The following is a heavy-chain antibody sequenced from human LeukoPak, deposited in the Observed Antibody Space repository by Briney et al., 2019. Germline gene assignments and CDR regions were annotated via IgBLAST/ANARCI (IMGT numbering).Heavy chain of an antibody. J-gene: IGHJ4*02. Sequence: ASVKVSCKASGYTFTSYDINWVRQATGQGLEWMGWINPNSGGTNYAQKFQGRVTMTRDTSISTAYMELSRLRSDDTAVYYCARGHDYSRIFDYWGQGTLVTVSS. CDR2: INPNSGGT. CDR3: ARGHDYSRIFDY. CDR1: GYTFTSYD. V-gene: IGHV1-2*02. D-gene: IGHD4-11*01.